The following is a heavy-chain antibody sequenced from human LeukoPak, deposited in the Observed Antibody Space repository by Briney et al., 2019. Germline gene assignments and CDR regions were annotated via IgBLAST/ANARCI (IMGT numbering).Heavy chain of an antibody. D-gene: IGHD2-2*01. CDR2: INARGDT. J-gene: IGHJ5*02. CDR3: ARGQVAAARGYNWFDP. V-gene: IGHV4-34*01. Sequence: SETLSLTCAVYGWSFNDYYWNWIRQPPGKGLEWIGEINARGDTTYNPSLKSRVTISVDTSKKQFSLRLTSMIAADTALYYCARGQVAAARGYNWFDPWGQGTLVTVSS. CDR1: GWSFNDYY.